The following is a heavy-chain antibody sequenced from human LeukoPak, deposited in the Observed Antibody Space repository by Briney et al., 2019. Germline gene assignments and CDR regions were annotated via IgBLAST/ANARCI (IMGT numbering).Heavy chain of an antibody. D-gene: IGHD2-2*01. CDR3: ARSSKAPRYCSSTSCHNWFDP. J-gene: IGHJ5*02. Sequence: SETLSLTCAVYGGSFSGYYWSWIRQPPGKGLEWIGEINHSGSTNYNPSLKSRVTISVDTSKNQFSLKLSSVTAADTAVYYCARSSKAPRYCSSTSCHNWFDPWGQGTLVTVSS. CDR2: INHSGST. CDR1: GGSFSGYY. V-gene: IGHV4-34*01.